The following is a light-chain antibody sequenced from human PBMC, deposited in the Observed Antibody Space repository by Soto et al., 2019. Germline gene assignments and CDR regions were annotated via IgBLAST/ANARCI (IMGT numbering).Light chain of an antibody. Sequence: DIQMTQSPATLSASVGDSVTITCRASQSISNWLAWYQLKPGKAPKLLIHEASNLQSGVPSRFSGSGSGTEFTLTISSLQPDDFATYYCQQYNTYSPTFGQGTKVDIK. CDR2: EAS. CDR3: QQYNTYSPT. V-gene: IGKV1-5*03. J-gene: IGKJ1*01. CDR1: QSISNW.